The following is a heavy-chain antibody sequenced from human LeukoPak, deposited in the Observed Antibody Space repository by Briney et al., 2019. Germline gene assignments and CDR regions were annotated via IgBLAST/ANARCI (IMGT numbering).Heavy chain of an antibody. D-gene: IGHD3-10*01. Sequence: GGSLRLSCAASGFTFSSYWMHWVRQAPGKGLVWVSRINSDGSRTSYADSVKGRFTISRDNAKNSLYLQMNSLRAEDTDLYYCAIFPNYYGSVSFDYWGQGTLVTVSS. CDR2: INSDGSRT. CDR1: GFTFSSYW. CDR3: AIFPNYYGSVSFDY. V-gene: IGHV3-74*01. J-gene: IGHJ4*02.